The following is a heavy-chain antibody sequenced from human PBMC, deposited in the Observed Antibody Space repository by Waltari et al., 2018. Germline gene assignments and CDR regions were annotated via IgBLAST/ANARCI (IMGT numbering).Heavy chain of an antibody. D-gene: IGHD4-17*01. CDR3: GRNVYGDYVGGGGGAFDI. V-gene: IGHV3-21*01. CDR2: ISIRSYI. J-gene: IGHJ3*02. Sequence: EVKLVESGGGRFKPGGSLRLSGAASGFTLSTYRTTLARQAPGKGLEWVSSISIRSYIYYVDSVKGRFTISRDNAKNSLYLQMNSLRAEDTAVYYCGRNVYGDYVGGGGGAFDIWGQGTMVTVSS. CDR1: GFTLSTYR.